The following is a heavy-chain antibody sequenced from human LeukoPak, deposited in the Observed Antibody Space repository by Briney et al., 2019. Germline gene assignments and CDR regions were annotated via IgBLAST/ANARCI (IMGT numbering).Heavy chain of an antibody. CDR1: GFTFSSFA. Sequence: GGSLRLSCAASGFTFSSFAMSWVRQAPGKGLDWVSAITGSGGSTYYADSVTGRFTISRDNSKSTLYLQMSSLRAEDTAVYYCAKGPSVFDDWGQGTLVTVSS. CDR2: ITGSGGST. D-gene: IGHD3-10*01. CDR3: AKGPSVFDD. J-gene: IGHJ4*02. V-gene: IGHV3-23*01.